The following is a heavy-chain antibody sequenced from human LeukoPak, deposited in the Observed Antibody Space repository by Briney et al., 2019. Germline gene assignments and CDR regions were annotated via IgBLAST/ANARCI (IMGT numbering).Heavy chain of an antibody. CDR2: VHYSGST. Sequence: SETLSLTCAVSGVSISSNSYYWGWIRQPPGNGLEWIGSVHYSGSTYYNPSLKSRVTISVDTSKNQFSLKLNSVTAADTAVYYCARGVPKEISISDWNYDTYLYYYMDVWAKGTTVTVSS. J-gene: IGHJ6*03. V-gene: IGHV4-39*07. CDR3: ARGVPKEISISDWNYDTYLYYYMDV. CDR1: GVSISSNSYY. D-gene: IGHD1-7*01.